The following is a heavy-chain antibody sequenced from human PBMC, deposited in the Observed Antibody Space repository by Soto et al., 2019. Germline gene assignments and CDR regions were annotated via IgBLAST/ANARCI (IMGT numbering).Heavy chain of an antibody. CDR3: ARDPKYDILTGYYTDY. CDR1: GGSFSGYS. CDR2: INHSGRT. V-gene: IGHV4-34*01. D-gene: IGHD3-9*01. J-gene: IGHJ4*02. Sequence: SETLSLTCAVYGGSFSGYSWSWIRQPPGKGLEWIGEINHSGRTNYNPSLKSRVTISVDTSKNQFSLKLSSVTAADTAVYYCARDPKYDILTGYYTDYWGQGTLVTVSS.